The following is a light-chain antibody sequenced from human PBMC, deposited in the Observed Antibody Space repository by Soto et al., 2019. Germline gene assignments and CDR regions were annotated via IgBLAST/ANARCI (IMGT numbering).Light chain of an antibody. CDR3: QQYYSLPLT. CDR2: WAS. CDR1: QSVLYSSNNQNY. Sequence: DIVMAQSPDSLAVSLGERATINCKSSQSVLYSSNNQNYLAWYQQKPGQAPNLLITWASSRESGVPDRFSGSGSGTDFTLTISSLQAEDVAVYYCQQYYSLPLTFGGWTKVEIK. V-gene: IGKV4-1*01. J-gene: IGKJ4*01.